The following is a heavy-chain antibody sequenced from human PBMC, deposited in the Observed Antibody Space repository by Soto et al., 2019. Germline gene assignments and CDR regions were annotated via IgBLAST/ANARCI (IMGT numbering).Heavy chain of an antibody. Sequence: GESLKISCKGSGYSFTSYWISWVRQMPGKGLEWMGRIDPSDSYTNYSPSFQGHVTISADKSISTAYLQWSSLKASDTAMYYCARQSSPSLGIAAAATEGMDFWGKGTPVTVSS. V-gene: IGHV5-10-1*01. CDR1: GYSFTSYW. D-gene: IGHD6-25*01. CDR2: IDPSDSYT. J-gene: IGHJ6*04. CDR3: ARQSSPSLGIAAAATEGMDF.